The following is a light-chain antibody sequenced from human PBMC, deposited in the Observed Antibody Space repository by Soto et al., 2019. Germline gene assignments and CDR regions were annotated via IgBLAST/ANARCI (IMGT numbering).Light chain of an antibody. CDR1: SSDVGGYNY. CDR3: CSYAGSYTF. J-gene: IGLJ1*01. V-gene: IGLV2-11*01. CDR2: DVS. Sequence: QSALTQPRSVSGSPGQSVTISCTGTSSDVGGYNYVSWYQQHPDKAPKLMIYDVSKRPSGVPDRFSGSKSGNTASLTISGLQAEDEADYYCCSYAGSYTFFETGTKLTVL.